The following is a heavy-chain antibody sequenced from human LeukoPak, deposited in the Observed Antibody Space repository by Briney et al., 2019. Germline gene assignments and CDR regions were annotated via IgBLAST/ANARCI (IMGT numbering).Heavy chain of an antibody. J-gene: IGHJ4*02. V-gene: IGHV1-8*01. D-gene: IGHD5-12*01. CDR2: MNPNSGNT. CDR1: GDTFTSYD. Sequence: ASVKVSCKASGDTFTSYDINWVRQATGQGLEWMGWMNPNSGNTGYAQKFQGRVTMTRNTSISTAYMELSSLRSEDTAVYYCARTNIVATIYHYWGQGTLVTVSS. CDR3: ARTNIVATIYHY.